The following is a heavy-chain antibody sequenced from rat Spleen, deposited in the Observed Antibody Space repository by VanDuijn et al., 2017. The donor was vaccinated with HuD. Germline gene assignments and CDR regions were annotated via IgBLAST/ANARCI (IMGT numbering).Heavy chain of an antibody. Sequence: EVQLVESDGGLVQPGRSLKLSCTASGFTFSTFPMVWVRQAPTKGLEWVATISSDGGRNFYRDSVKGRFTISRDNAKSSLYLQMDSLRSEDTATYYCARPTEGIAWFAYWGQGTLVTVSS. D-gene: IGHD1-11*01. V-gene: IGHV5-29*01. CDR2: ISSDGGRN. J-gene: IGHJ3*01. CDR1: GFTFSTFP. CDR3: ARPTEGIAWFAY.